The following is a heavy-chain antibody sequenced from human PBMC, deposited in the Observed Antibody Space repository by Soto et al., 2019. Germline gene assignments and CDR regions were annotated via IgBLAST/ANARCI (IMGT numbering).Heavy chain of an antibody. Sequence: SGGSLRLSCEASGFAFNSYGINWVRQGPGKGLEWVSFISGSSGHIYYGDSVRSRFTISRDNAKKSVYLQMNSLRVEDTAIYYCARTWIRFGPNEYWGQGA. J-gene: IGHJ4*02. CDR1: GFAFNSYG. CDR3: ARTWIRFGPNEY. CDR2: ISGSSGHI. D-gene: IGHD3-16*01. V-gene: IGHV3-21*01.